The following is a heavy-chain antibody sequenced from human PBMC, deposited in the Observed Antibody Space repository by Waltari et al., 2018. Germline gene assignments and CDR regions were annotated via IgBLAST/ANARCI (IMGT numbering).Heavy chain of an antibody. CDR3: AKHQTFGWDDYFDL. CDR2: IKWNSANR. V-gene: IGHV3-20*04. D-gene: IGHD1-1*01. Sequence: EVQLVESGGGVVRPGGSLRRSCARSGFTFVDYGRSCVRQAPGKGLGWGSCIKWNSANRCYGDSVKSRFTISRDNAKNTLYLQMKTLRDEDTALYYCAKHQTFGWDDYFDLWGRGTLVTVSA. CDR1: GFTFVDYG. J-gene: IGHJ2*01.